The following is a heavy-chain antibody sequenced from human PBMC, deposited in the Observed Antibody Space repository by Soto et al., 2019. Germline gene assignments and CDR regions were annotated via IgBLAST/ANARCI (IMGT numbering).Heavy chain of an antibody. CDR1: SGSISSSNW. CDR3: ARGGGDSTGRGVDD. D-gene: IGHD2-21*02. J-gene: IGHJ4*02. Sequence: SETLSLTCAVSSGSISSSNWRSWVRQPPGKGLEWIGEIYHSGSTNYNPSLKSRVTISVDKSKNQFSLKLSSVTAADTAVYYCARGGGDSTGRGVDDWGQGTLVTVSS. V-gene: IGHV4-4*02. CDR2: IYHSGST.